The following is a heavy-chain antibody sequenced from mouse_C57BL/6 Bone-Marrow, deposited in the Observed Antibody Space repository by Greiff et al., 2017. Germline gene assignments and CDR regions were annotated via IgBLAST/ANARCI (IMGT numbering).Heavy chain of an antibody. Sequence: VQLQQSGAELVKPGASVKMSCKASGYTFTTYPIEWMKQNHGKSLEWIGNFHPYNDDTKYNEKFKGKATLTVEKSSSTVYLELSRLTSDDSAVYYCARAPYYYGSDDWYFDVWGTGTTVTVSS. V-gene: IGHV1-47*01. CDR3: ARAPYYYGSDDWYFDV. D-gene: IGHD1-1*01. CDR2: FHPYNDDT. J-gene: IGHJ1*03. CDR1: GYTFTTYP.